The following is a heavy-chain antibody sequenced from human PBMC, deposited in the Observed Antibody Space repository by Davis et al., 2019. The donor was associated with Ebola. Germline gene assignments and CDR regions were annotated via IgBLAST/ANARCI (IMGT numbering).Heavy chain of an antibody. J-gene: IGHJ4*02. CDR1: GGTFSSYT. D-gene: IGHD1-26*01. V-gene: IGHV1-69*13. Sequence: SVKVSCKASGGTFSSYTITWVRQAPGQGLEWMGWVIPVFGTTNYAQKFQGRVTLTADESTSTAYMELPNLRSDDTAVYYCAREVGETKLDQWGQGTLVTVSS. CDR3: AREVGETKLDQ. CDR2: VIPVFGTT.